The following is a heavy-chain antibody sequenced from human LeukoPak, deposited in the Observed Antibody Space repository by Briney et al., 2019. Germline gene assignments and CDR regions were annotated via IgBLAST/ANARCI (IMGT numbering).Heavy chain of an antibody. CDR2: INPNSGGT. V-gene: IGHV1-2*02. J-gene: IGHJ6*03. CDR3: ARDTVNHYYYYMDV. Sequence: GASVKVSCKASGYTFTGYYMHWVRQAPGQGLEWMGWINPNSGGTNYAQKFQGRVTMTRDTSISTAYMELSRPRSDDTAVYYCARDTVNHYYYYMDVWGKGTTVTVSS. D-gene: IGHD4-11*01. CDR1: GYTFTGYY.